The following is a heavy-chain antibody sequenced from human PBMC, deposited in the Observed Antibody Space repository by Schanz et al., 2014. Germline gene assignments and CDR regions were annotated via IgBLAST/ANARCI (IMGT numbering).Heavy chain of an antibody. CDR1: GYSFTDYA. V-gene: IGHV1-18*01. Sequence: QVQLVQSGAEVMKPGASVRVSCKASGYSFTDYAIHWVRQAPGQGPELMGWINAHTGNTQYAQKFQGRVNMTRDTVTTTVHLELTRLRTDDTAIYYCARVHIATYHYNSPGAFDIWGQGTRVTVSS. CDR2: INAHTGNT. CDR3: ARVHIATYHYNSPGAFDI. J-gene: IGHJ3*02. D-gene: IGHD3-10*01.